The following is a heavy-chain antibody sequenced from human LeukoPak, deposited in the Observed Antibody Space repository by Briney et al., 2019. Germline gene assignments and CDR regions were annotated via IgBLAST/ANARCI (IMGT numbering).Heavy chain of an antibody. D-gene: IGHD2-21*02. CDR3: ARSHIVVVTGNYYFDY. J-gene: IGHJ4*02. CDR2: IIPIFGTA. V-gene: IGHV1-69*05. Sequence: ASVKVSCKASGGTFSSYAISWVRQAPGQGLEWMGRIIPIFGTADYAQKFQGRVTITTDESTSTAYMELSSLRSEDTAVYYCARSHIVVVTGNYYFDYWAREPWSPSPQ. CDR1: GGTFSSYA.